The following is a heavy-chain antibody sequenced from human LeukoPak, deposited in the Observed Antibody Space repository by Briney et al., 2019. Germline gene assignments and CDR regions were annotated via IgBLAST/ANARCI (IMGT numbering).Heavy chain of an antibody. J-gene: IGHJ4*02. CDR2: IYSGGST. D-gene: IGHD3-10*01. CDR1: GFTVSSNY. Sequence: GGSLRFSCAASGFTVSSNYMSWVRQAPGKGLEWVSVIYSGGSTYYADSVKGRFTISRDNSKNTLYLQMNSLRAEDTAVYYCAREPDGSGIFDYWGQGTLVTVSS. CDR3: AREPDGSGIFDY. V-gene: IGHV3-66*02.